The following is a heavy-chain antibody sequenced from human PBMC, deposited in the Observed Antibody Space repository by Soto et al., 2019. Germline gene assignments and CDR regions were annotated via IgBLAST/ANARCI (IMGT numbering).Heavy chain of an antibody. CDR1: GDSSSTYY. Sequence: SETLSLTCSVSGDSSSTYYWGWIRQPPGKGLEWIGYINYSGRTNHNPSLKSRVTTSVDTSKNQFSLKLSSVTAADTAVYYCARAVKDILTGYYTFDYWGQGTLVTVS. CDR3: ARAVKDILTGYYTFDY. V-gene: IGHV4-59*12. J-gene: IGHJ4*02. D-gene: IGHD3-9*01. CDR2: INYSGRT.